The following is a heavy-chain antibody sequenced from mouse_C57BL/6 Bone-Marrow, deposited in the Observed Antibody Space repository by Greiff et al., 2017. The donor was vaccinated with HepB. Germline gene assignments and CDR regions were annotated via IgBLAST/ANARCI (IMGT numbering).Heavy chain of an antibody. V-gene: IGHV1-7*01. D-gene: IGHD1-1*01. CDR3: ARGTTVDYWYFDV. CDR2: INPSSGYT. Sequence: QVQLQQSGAELAKPGASVKLSCKASGYTFTSYWMHWVKQRPGQGLEWIGYINPSSGYTKYNQKFKDKATLTADKSSSTAYMQLSSLTYEDSAVYYCARGTTVDYWYFDVWGTGTTVTVSS. J-gene: IGHJ1*03. CDR1: GYTFTSYW.